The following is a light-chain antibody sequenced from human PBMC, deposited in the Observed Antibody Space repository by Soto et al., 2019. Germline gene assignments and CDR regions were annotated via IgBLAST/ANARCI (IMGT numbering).Light chain of an antibody. CDR1: RSKIGSNY. CDR2: GNY. V-gene: IGLV1-47*02. J-gene: IGLJ2*01. Sequence: QSVLTQPPSVSGTPGQRVTISCSGSRSKIGSNYVFWYRHLPGMAPQLLIYGNYQRPSGVPDRFSGSKSGTSASLAISGLRSEDEADYYCATWDDSLSGVVFGGGTKLTVL. CDR3: ATWDDSLSGVV.